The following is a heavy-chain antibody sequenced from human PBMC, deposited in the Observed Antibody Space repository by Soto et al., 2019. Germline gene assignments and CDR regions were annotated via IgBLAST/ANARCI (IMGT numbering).Heavy chain of an antibody. J-gene: IGHJ6*03. Sequence: ASVKVSCKASGYTFTSYAMHWVRQAPGQRLEWMGWINAGNGNTKYSQKFQGRVTITRDTSASTAYMELSSLRSEDTAVYYCARVGYRKQEQDYYYYYMDVWGKGTTVTVSS. CDR2: INAGNGNT. V-gene: IGHV1-3*01. CDR3: ARVGYRKQEQDYYYYYMDV. D-gene: IGHD5-18*01. CDR1: GYTFTSYA.